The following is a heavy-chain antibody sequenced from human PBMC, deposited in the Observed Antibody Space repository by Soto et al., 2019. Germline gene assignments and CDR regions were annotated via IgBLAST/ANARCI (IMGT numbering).Heavy chain of an antibody. Sequence: SETRSLNRPVAGGCISRYYRSWIRQPPGKGLEWIGYIYYSGSTNYNPSLKSRVTISVDTSKNQFSLKLISVTAADTAVYYCARHGIGVPAAFWNYYGSGSYYIFDYGGQGTLVPVSS. J-gene: IGHJ4*02. CDR2: IYYSGST. CDR1: GGCISRYY. D-gene: IGHD3-10*01. V-gene: IGHV4-59*08. CDR3: ARHGIGVPAAFWNYYGSGSYYIFDY.